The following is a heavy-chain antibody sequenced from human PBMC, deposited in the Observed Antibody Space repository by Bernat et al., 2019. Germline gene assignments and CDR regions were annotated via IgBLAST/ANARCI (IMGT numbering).Heavy chain of an antibody. CDR2: IYYRGNT. CDR3: ARRPSGQGWFDP. J-gene: IGHJ5*02. D-gene: IGHD2-15*01. V-gene: IGHV4-30-4*01. Sequence: QVQLQESGPGLVKPSQTLSLTCTVSGGSISSGDYYWTWIRQPPGKGLEWIGYIYYRGNTYYNPSLKSRLTISIDTSKNQFSLKLSSVTAADPAVYYCARRPSGQGWFDPWGQGTLVTVSS. CDR1: GGSISSGDYY.